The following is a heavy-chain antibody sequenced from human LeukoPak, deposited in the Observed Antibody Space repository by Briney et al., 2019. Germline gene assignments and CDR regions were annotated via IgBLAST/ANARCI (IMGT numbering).Heavy chain of an antibody. CDR1: GYSISSGYY. D-gene: IGHD6-13*01. Sequence: SETLSLTCTVSGYSISSGYYWGWIRQPPGKGLEWIGSIYHSGSTYYNPSLKSRVTISVDTSKNQFSLKLSSVTAADTAVYYCARDGRRSSSWRNEGYYTDVWGKGTTVTVSS. CDR3: ARDGRRSSSWRNEGYYTDV. V-gene: IGHV4-38-2*02. J-gene: IGHJ6*03. CDR2: IYHSGST.